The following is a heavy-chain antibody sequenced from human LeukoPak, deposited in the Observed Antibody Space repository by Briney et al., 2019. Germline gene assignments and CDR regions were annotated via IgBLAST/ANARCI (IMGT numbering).Heavy chain of an antibody. CDR2: IRSKANNYAT. D-gene: IGHD4/OR15-4a*01. CDR1: GFTFSDSH. CDR3: SRQVLSVHDY. Sequence: GGSLTLSCAASGFTFSDSHMHWVRQASGKGLEWVGHIRSKANNYATAYGASVTGRFTISRDDSKNTAYLQMDSLKTEDTAVYYCSRQVLSVHDYWGQGILVTVSS. J-gene: IGHJ4*02. V-gene: IGHV3-73*01.